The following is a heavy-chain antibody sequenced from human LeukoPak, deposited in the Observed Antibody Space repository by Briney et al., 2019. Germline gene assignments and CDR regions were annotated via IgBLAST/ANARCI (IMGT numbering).Heavy chain of an antibody. V-gene: IGHV3-64D*06. CDR2: ISSNGGIT. Sequence: GSLRLSCSASGFTFSSYAMHCVRQAPGKGLEYVSAISSNGGITYYADSVKGRFTISRDNSKNTLYLQMSSLRPEDTAVYSCAYSSGYYHWGQGTLVTVSS. CDR1: GFTFSSYA. J-gene: IGHJ5*02. D-gene: IGHD3-22*01. CDR3: AYSSGYYH.